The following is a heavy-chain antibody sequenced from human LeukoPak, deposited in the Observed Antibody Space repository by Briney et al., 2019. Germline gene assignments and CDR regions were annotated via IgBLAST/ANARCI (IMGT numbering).Heavy chain of an antibody. V-gene: IGHV4-59*11. CDR1: TDSFSSHY. Sequence: SETLSLTCAVSTDSFSSHYWTWIRQPPGKGLEWIGYISYIGSTNYNPSLKSRVTISIDTSKNQFSLKLSSVTAADTAVYYCARDVVTVTKRFDMWGQGTMVSVSS. J-gene: IGHJ3*02. CDR3: ARDVVTVTKRFDM. D-gene: IGHD4-17*01. CDR2: ISYIGST.